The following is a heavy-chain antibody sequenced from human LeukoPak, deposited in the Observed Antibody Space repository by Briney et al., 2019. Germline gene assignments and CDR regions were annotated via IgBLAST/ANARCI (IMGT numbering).Heavy chain of an antibody. CDR2: ISAYNGDT. D-gene: IGHD2-8*02. Sequence: ASVKVSCKTSGYTFATYGISWVRQAPGQGLEWMGWISAYNGDTRYAQHLQDRVSLNTDLSTGTAFMELRSLTSDDTALYYCARDTALIRTPGGPDSWGQGTLVTVSS. CDR3: ARDTALIRTPGGPDS. J-gene: IGHJ5*02. V-gene: IGHV1-18*01. CDR1: GYTFATYG.